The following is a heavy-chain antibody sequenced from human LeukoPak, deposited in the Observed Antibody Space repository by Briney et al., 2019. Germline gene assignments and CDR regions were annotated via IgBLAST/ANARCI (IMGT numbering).Heavy chain of an antibody. CDR2: IYYSGST. V-gene: IGHV4-39*07. CDR3: ARDPSTYYDILTGYSPANWFDP. J-gene: IGHJ5*02. CDR1: GGSISSSSYY. Sequence: PSETLSLTCTVSGGSISSSSYYWGWIRRPPGKGLEWIGSIYYSGSTYYNPSLKSRVTISVDTSKNQFSLKLSSVTAADTAVYYCARDPSTYYDILTGYSPANWFDPWGQGTLVTVSS. D-gene: IGHD3-9*01.